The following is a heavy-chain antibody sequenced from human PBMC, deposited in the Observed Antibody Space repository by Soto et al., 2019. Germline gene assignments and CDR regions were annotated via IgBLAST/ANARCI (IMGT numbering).Heavy chain of an antibody. Sequence: SETLSLTCTVSGGSVSSDTHYWSWIRQPPGKRLEWIGFIYSSGSTNYNPSLKSRVTMSVDTSKNQFSLKLRSVIVADTAVYHCARFVKSCIGTTCLSRGEVGGQGTTVTVS. CDR2: IYSSGST. J-gene: IGHJ6*02. V-gene: IGHV4-61*01. D-gene: IGHD2-2*01. CDR1: GGSVSSDTHY. CDR3: ARFVKSCIGTTCLSRGEV.